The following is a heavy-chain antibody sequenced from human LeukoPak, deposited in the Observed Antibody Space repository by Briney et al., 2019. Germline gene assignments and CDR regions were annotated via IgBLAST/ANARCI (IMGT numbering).Heavy chain of an antibody. CDR2: IYYSGST. CDR3: ARHPGFLGSGSYRTNWFDP. D-gene: IGHD3-10*01. J-gene: IGHJ5*02. CDR1: GGSISSSSYY. V-gene: IGHV4-39*01. Sequence: SETLSLTCTVSGGSISSSSYYWGWIRQPPGKGLEWIGSIYYSGSTYYNPSLKSQVTISVDTSKIQFSLKLSSVTAADTAVYYCARHPGFLGSGSYRTNWFDPWGQGTLVTVSS.